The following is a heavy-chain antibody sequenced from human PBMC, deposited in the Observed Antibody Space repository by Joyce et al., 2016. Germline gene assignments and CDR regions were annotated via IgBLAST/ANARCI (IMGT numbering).Heavy chain of an antibody. D-gene: IGHD3-3*01. J-gene: IGHJ6*02. Sequence: QVQVQQWGAGLLKPSETLSLTCAVYGDSFSTHYWTWVRQSPATGLEWIGEVKHRGTTNYRQSLKSRVAISVDTSKSQLTLNLTSVTAADTAVYYCARGGHMAIFGTTRHYYDLDVWGQGTTVVVSS. CDR2: VKHRGTT. V-gene: IGHV4-34*02. CDR1: GDSFSTHY. CDR3: ARGGHMAIFGTTRHYYDLDV.